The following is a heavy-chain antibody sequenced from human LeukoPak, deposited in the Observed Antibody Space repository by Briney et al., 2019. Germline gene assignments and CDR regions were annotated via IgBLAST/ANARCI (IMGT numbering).Heavy chain of an antibody. J-gene: IGHJ6*02. V-gene: IGHV1-3*01. CDR1: GYTFTSYA. CDR3: ARGGTSPGYSSGWYGYYGMDV. CDR2: INAGNGNT. D-gene: IGHD6-19*01. Sequence: ASVKVSCKASGYTFTSYAMHWVRQAPGQRLGWMGWINAGNGNTKYSQKFQGRVTITRDTSASTAYMELSSLRSEDTAVYYCARGGTSPGYSSGWYGYYGMDVWGQGTTVTVSS.